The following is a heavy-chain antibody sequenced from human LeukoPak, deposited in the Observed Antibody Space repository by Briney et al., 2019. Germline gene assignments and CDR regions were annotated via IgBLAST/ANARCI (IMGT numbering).Heavy chain of an antibody. V-gene: IGHV3-7*01. D-gene: IGHD2-21*01. CDR2: TKEDGSEK. J-gene: IGHJ6*03. Sequence: PGGSLRLSCAASEFTFSKYWMSWVRQAPGKGLQWLAHTKEDGSEKYYVDSVKGRFIISRDNAKNSLYLEMNSLRGEDTAVYYCATLLPMDVWGTGTTVTVSS. CDR3: ATLLPMDV. CDR1: EFTFSKYW.